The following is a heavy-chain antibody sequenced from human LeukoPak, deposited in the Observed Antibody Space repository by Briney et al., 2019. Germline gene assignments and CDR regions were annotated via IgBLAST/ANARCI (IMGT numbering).Heavy chain of an antibody. J-gene: IGHJ4*02. CDR3: ASTLKTYSSSWYQDWDY. CDR2: IYSGGST. D-gene: IGHD6-13*01. V-gene: IGHV3-53*04. Sequence: GGSLRLSCAASGLTVSSNYMSWVRQAPGKGLEWVSVIYSGGSTYYADSVKGRFTISRHNSKNTLYLQMNSLRAEDTAVYYCASTLKTYSSSWYQDWDYWGQGTLVTVSS. CDR1: GLTVSSNY.